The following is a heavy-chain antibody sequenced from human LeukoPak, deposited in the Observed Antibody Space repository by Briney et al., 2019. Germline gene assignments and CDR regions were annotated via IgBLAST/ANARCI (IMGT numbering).Heavy chain of an antibody. J-gene: IGHJ4*02. CDR3: ASMSSSWYLYY. D-gene: IGHD6-13*01. Sequence: PGRSLRLSCAASGFTFSSYGMHWVRQAPGKGLEWVAVIWYDGSNKYYADSVKGRFTISRDNSKNTLYLQMNSLRAEDTAVYYCASMSSSWYLYYWGQGTLVTVSS. V-gene: IGHV3-33*01. CDR1: GFTFSSYG. CDR2: IWYDGSNK.